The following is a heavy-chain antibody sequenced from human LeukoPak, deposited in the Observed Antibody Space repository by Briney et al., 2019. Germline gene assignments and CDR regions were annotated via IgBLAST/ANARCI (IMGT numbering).Heavy chain of an antibody. CDR3: ARQAYYYDSSGSEPFDY. J-gene: IGHJ4*02. D-gene: IGHD3-22*01. CDR2: IWYDGSNK. V-gene: IGHV3-33*01. CDR1: GFTFSSYG. Sequence: QAGGSLRLSCAASGFTFSSYGMHWVRQAPGKGLEWVAVIWYDGSNKYYADSVKGRFTISRDNSKNTLYLQMNSLRAEDTAVYYCARQAYYYDSSGSEPFDYWGQGTLVTVSS.